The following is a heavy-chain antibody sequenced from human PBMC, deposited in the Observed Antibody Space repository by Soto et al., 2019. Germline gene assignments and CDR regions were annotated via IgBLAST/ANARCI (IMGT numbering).Heavy chain of an antibody. V-gene: IGHV6-1*01. Sequence: SQTLSLTCAISGDSVSSDSAAWNWIRQSPSRGLEWMGRTYYRSKWYNDYAVSVEGRVTINPDTSKNQISLQLKSVTPEDTAVYYCARDRIRNGRTGYYFDYWGQGTLVTVSS. D-gene: IGHD1-1*01. CDR1: GDSVSSDSAA. J-gene: IGHJ4*02. CDR2: TYYRSKWYN. CDR3: ARDRIRNGRTGYYFDY.